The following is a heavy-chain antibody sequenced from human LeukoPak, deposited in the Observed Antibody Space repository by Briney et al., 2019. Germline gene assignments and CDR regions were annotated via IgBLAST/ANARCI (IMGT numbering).Heavy chain of an antibody. CDR1: GGSFSGFY. J-gene: IGHJ5*02. CDR3: AGGTRGYSYGQLSWFDP. V-gene: IGHV4-34*01. Sequence: LETLSLTCAVYGGSFSGFYWSWIRHVPGKGLEWIGEINYTGSTSYNPSLKSRVTISVDTSKNQFSLKLSSVTAADTAVYYCAGGTRGYSYGQLSWFDPWGQGTLVTVSS. CDR2: INYTGST. D-gene: IGHD5-18*01.